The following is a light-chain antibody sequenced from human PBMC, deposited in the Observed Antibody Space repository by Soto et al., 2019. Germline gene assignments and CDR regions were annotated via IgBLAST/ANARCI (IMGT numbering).Light chain of an antibody. Sequence: QSALTQPASVSGSPGQSITISCTGTSSDVGGYNYVSWYQQHPGKAPKLMIYDVSNRPSGVSNRFSGSKSGNTASLTISGLKAEDEADYYCSSYTSSSPLVFGTGTKVTVL. CDR1: SSDVGGYNY. CDR2: DVS. J-gene: IGLJ1*01. V-gene: IGLV2-14*01. CDR3: SSYTSSSPLV.